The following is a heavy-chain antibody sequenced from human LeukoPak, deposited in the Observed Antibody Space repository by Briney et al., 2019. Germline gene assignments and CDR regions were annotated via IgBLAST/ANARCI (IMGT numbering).Heavy chain of an antibody. CDR3: ARKVITMVRGVIITGYYYYYMDV. Sequence: PSETLSLTCTVSGGSISSSSYYWGWIRQPPGKGLEWIGEINHSGSTNYNPSLKSRVTISVDTSKNQFSLKLSSVTAADTAVYYCARKVITMVRGVIITGYYYYYMDVWGKGTTVTISS. V-gene: IGHV4-39*07. J-gene: IGHJ6*03. CDR2: INHSGST. CDR1: GGSISSSSYY. D-gene: IGHD3-10*01.